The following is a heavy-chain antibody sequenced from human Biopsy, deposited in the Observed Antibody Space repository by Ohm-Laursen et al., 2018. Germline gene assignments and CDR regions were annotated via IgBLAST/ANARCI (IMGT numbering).Heavy chain of an antibody. CDR1: GYTFTTYY. CDR3: VLASFDY. J-gene: IGHJ4*02. V-gene: IGHV1-46*01. Sequence: ASVKVSCKSSGYTFTTYYIHWVRQAPGQGLEWMGIINPGGNSTAYTQNFQGRVTMTWDTSTTTVYMELSSLRSEDTAVYYCVLASFDYWGQGTLVTVSS. CDR2: INPGGNST.